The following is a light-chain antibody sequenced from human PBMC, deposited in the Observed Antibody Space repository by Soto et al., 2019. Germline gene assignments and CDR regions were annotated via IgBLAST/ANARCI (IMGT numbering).Light chain of an antibody. CDR2: GAS. CDR3: QQYAASPRT. V-gene: IGKV3-20*01. Sequence: EIVLTQSPGTLSLSPRERATLSCRASQSVNDNYLAWYQHIPGQAPRLLIYGASSRAPGIPDRFSGSGSGTDFTLTISRLEPEDFAIYYCQQYAASPRTFGQGTQVEVK. J-gene: IGKJ1*01. CDR1: QSVNDNY.